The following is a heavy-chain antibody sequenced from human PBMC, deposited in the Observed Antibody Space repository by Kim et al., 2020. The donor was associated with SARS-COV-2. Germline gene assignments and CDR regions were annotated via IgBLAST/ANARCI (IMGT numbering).Heavy chain of an antibody. D-gene: IGHD6-13*01. CDR2: IGTAGDT. CDR1: GFTFSSYD. J-gene: IGHJ2*01. V-gene: IGHV3-13*04. CDR3: ARVFHQTGYSSSWSLYWYFDL. Sequence: GGSLRLSCAASGFTFSSYDMHWVRQATGKGLEWVSAIGTAGDTYYPGSVKGRFTISRENAKNSLYLQMNSLRAGDTAVYYCARVFHQTGYSSSWSLYWYFDLWGRGTLVTVSS.